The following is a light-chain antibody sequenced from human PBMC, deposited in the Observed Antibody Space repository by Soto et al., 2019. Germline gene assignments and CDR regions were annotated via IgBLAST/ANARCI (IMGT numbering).Light chain of an antibody. Sequence: EIVMTQSPATLSVSPVERATLSCRASQSVSSNLAWYQQKPGQAPRLLIYGASTRATGIPARFSGSGSGTEFTLAISSLQSEDFAIYYCHQYNTWPLTFGGGTKVDIK. CDR3: HQYNTWPLT. V-gene: IGKV3-15*01. CDR1: QSVSSN. CDR2: GAS. J-gene: IGKJ4*01.